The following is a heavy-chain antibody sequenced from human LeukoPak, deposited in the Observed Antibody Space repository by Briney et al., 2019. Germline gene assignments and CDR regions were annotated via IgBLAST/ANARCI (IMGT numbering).Heavy chain of an antibody. CDR3: ARVGHYFDY. D-gene: IGHD3-16*01. Sequence: SETLSLTCTVSGGSISSSSYYWGWIRQPPGKGLEWIGNIYYTGSTYYNPSLKSRVTISVDTSKNQFSLKLSSVTAADTAVYYCARVGHYFDYWGQGTLVTVSS. CDR2: IYYTGST. V-gene: IGHV4-39*07. CDR1: GGSISSSSYY. J-gene: IGHJ4*02.